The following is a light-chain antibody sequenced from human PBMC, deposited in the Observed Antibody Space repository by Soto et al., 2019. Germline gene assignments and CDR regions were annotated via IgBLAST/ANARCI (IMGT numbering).Light chain of an antibody. CDR3: QQSYTTPLT. V-gene: IGKV3-20*01. CDR2: SAS. Sequence: EFVLTQSPGTLSLYPGERATLSCRASQSLANSFIAWYQQKPGQAPRLLIYSASRGATGFPARFSGSGSGTDFTLTISSLQPEDFATYYCQQSYTTPLTFGGGAKVDI. J-gene: IGKJ4*01. CDR1: QSLANSF.